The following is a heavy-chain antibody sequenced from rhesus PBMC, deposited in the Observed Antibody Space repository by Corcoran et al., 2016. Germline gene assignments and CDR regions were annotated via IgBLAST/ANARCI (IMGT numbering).Heavy chain of an antibody. D-gene: IGHD3-34*01. V-gene: IGHV4-165*02. Sequence: QVPLQESGPGLVKPSETLSLICAVSGDSISDNHWRCIRQPPGKGLEWIGYLGGSSGSTYYNPSLKSRVTISTDTSKNQVSLKLQSMTAADTTVYYCARSGVTATVYWGQGVLVTVSS. CDR2: LGGSSGST. CDR3: ARSGVTATVY. CDR1: GDSISDNH. J-gene: IGHJ4*01.